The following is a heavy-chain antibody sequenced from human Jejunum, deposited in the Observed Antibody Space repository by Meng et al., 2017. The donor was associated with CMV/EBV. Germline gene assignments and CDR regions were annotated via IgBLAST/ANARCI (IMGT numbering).Heavy chain of an antibody. V-gene: IGHV4-4*02. J-gene: IGHJ4*02. CDR2: IYHSGST. CDR1: GGAISSTYG. CDR3: ARDFTIVRGLIDY. Sequence: AVSGGAISSTYGWRWVRQPPGKGLEWIGEIYHSGSTNYNPSLKSRVTISVDKSKNQFSLNLSSVTAADTAVYYCARDFTIVRGLIDYWGQGTLVTVSS. D-gene: IGHD3-10*01.